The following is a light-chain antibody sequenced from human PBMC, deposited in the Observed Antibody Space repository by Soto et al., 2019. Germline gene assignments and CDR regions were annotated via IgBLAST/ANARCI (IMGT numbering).Light chain of an antibody. CDR1: QSVSGY. V-gene: IGKV3-11*01. CDR2: DAS. Sequence: EIVLTQSPATLSLSPGNRATLSCRASQSVSGYLAWYQQKPGQAPRLLIYDASNRATGIPARFXXXGXGTXXXXXXXXXXPEXFAXXYCQQRSXXPSTFGGGTKVEI. J-gene: IGKJ4*01. CDR3: QQRSXXPST.